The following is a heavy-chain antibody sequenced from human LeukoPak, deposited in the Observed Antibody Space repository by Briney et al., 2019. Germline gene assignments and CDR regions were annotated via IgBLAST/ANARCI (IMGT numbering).Heavy chain of an antibody. D-gene: IGHD3-16*02. Sequence: SETLSLTCAVYGGSFSGYYWSWIRQPPGKGLEWIGEINHSGSTNYNPSLKSRVTISVDTSKNQFSLKLSSVTAADTAVYYCARRYRGYYYYYYMDVWGKGTTVTVS. CDR3: ARRYRGYYYYYYMDV. J-gene: IGHJ6*03. V-gene: IGHV4-34*01. CDR1: GGSFSGYY. CDR2: INHSGST.